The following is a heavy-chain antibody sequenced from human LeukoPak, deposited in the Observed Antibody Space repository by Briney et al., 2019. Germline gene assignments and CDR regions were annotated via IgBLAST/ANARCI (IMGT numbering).Heavy chain of an antibody. CDR3: AKGAVGDYPHFDY. D-gene: IGHD4-17*01. V-gene: IGHV3-30*02. J-gene: IGHJ4*02. CDR2: IRYDGSNK. Sequence: GGSLRLSCAASGFTFSSYGMHWVRQAPGKGLEWVAFIRYDGSNKYYADSVKGRFTISRDNSKNTLCLQMNSLRAEDTAVYYCAKGAVGDYPHFDYWGQGTLVTVSS. CDR1: GFTFSSYG.